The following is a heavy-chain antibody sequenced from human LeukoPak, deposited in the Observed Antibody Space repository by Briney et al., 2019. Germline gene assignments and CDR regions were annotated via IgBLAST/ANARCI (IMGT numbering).Heavy chain of an antibody. J-gene: IGHJ4*02. D-gene: IGHD6-19*01. CDR1: GFTFSSYS. CDR3: ARDYIAVAGTGSNFDY. Sequence: PGGSLRLSCAASGFTFSSYSMNWVRQAPGKGLEWVSSISSSSSYIYYADSVKGRSTISRDNAKNSLYLQMNSLRAEDTAVYYCARDYIAVAGTGSNFDYWGQGTLVTVSS. CDR2: ISSSSSYI. V-gene: IGHV3-21*01.